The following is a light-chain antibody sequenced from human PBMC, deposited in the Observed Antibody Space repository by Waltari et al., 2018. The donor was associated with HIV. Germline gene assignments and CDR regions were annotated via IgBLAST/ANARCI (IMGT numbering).Light chain of an antibody. Sequence: DIHMTQSPSSLSASVGDRVTIACQASQDISNYLNWFQQKPGKAPKLLIYDASNLETGVPSRFSGSGSRTDFTFTISSLQPEDIATYYCQQYDNLPFTFGPGTKVDIK. J-gene: IGKJ3*01. V-gene: IGKV1-33*01. CDR1: QDISNY. CDR3: QQYDNLPFT. CDR2: DAS.